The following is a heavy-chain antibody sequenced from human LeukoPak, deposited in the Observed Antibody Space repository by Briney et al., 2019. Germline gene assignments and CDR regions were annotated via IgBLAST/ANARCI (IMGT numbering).Heavy chain of an antibody. J-gene: IGHJ4*02. CDR1: GGSISSTGHY. Sequence: PSETQSLTCSVSGGSISSTGHYWGWIRQSPEKGLDWIGSIYSNGNTYYNPSVKSRVTMSVDTSKNQFSLKLTSMTAAETAVYYCARSATVTTGYFDYWGQGALVTVSS. CDR3: ARSATVTTGYFDY. V-gene: IGHV4-39*07. D-gene: IGHD4-17*01. CDR2: IYSNGNT.